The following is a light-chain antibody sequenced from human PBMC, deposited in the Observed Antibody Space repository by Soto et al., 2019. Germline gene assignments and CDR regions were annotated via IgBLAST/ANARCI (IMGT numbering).Light chain of an antibody. CDR1: QSFSSY. Sequence: EIVLTQSPGTLSLSPGERATLSCRASQSFSSYLAWYQQKPGQAHRLLIYDASKRATVIPARFSGRGSGTDFTLTISSLEPEDFAVYYCQQRSNWTPVITFGQGTRLEIK. V-gene: IGKV3-11*01. CDR3: QQRSNWTPVIT. J-gene: IGKJ5*01. CDR2: DAS.